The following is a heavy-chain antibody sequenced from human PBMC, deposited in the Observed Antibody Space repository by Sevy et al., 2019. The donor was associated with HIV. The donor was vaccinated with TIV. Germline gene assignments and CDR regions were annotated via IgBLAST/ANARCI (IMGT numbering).Heavy chain of an antibody. V-gene: IGHV3-23*01. Sequence: GGSLRLSCAASGFASGFTFSSFAMSWVRQLPGKGLEWVSTINGRGCSTYYADSVKGRFTLSRVNSNNALFLQMDSLTPDDTALCYFASPTPRIAPSSAAFFDSWGHGTLVTVSS. D-gene: IGHD6-6*01. CDR3: ASPTPRIAPSSAAFFDS. CDR1: GFTFSSFA. CDR2: INGRGCST. J-gene: IGHJ4*01.